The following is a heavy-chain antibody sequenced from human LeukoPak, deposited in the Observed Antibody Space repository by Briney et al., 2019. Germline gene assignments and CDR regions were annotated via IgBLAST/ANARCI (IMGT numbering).Heavy chain of an antibody. D-gene: IGHD6-19*01. V-gene: IGHV4-39*07. Sequence: PSETLSLTCTVSGGSISSSSYYWGWIRQPPGKGLEWIVSIYHSGSTYYNLSLKSRVTISVDTSKNQFSLKLSSVTAADTAVYYCARGIRVAGKSFYYYYYYMDVWGKGTTVTVSS. CDR1: GGSISSSSYY. J-gene: IGHJ6*03. CDR3: ARGIRVAGKSFYYYYYYMDV. CDR2: IYHSGST.